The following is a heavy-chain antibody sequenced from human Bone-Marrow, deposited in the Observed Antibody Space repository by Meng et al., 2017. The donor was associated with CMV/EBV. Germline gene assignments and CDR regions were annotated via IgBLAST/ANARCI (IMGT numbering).Heavy chain of an antibody. CDR2: INPSGGST. V-gene: IGHV1-46*01. D-gene: IGHD3-3*01. CDR1: GYTFTSYY. Sequence: ASVKVSCKASGYTFTSYYMHWVRQAPGQGLEWMGIINPSGGSTSYAQKFQGRVTKTRNTSISTAYMELISLRSEDTAVEYCSGNYLLIFLEWSLFLGYWGQGTLVTVSS. CDR3: SGNYLLIFLEWSLFLGY. J-gene: IGHJ4*02.